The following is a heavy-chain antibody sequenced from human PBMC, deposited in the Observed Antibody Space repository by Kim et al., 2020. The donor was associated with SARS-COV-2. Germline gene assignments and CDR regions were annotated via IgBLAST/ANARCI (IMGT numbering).Heavy chain of an antibody. CDR2: ISGSGGST. V-gene: IGHV3-23*01. CDR3: ANSIVGATKAGGYYFDY. D-gene: IGHD1-26*01. CDR1: GFTFSSYA. Sequence: GGSLRLSCAASGFTFSSYAMSWVRQAPGKGLEWVSAISGSGGSTYYADSVKGRFTISRDNSKNTLYLQMNSLRAEDTAVYYCANSIVGATKAGGYYFDYWGQGTLVTVSS. J-gene: IGHJ4*02.